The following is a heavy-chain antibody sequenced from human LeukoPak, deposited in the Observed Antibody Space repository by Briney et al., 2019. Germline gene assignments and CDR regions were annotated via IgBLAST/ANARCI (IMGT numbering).Heavy chain of an antibody. CDR1: GGTFSSYA. CDR2: IIPIFGTA. Sequence: SVKVSCKASGGTFSSYAISWVRQAPGQGPEWMGGIIPIFGTANYAQKFQGRVTITTDESTSTAYMELSSLRSEDTAVYYCARASYYYDSSGYYYDWFDPWGQGTLVTVSS. CDR3: ARASYYYDSSGYYYDWFDP. D-gene: IGHD3-22*01. J-gene: IGHJ5*02. V-gene: IGHV1-69*05.